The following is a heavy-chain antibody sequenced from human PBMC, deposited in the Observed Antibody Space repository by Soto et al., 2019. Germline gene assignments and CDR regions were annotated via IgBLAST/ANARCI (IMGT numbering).Heavy chain of an antibody. CDR2: IYYSGRT. V-gene: IGHV4-38-2*01. J-gene: IGHJ4*02. Sequence: ETLSLTCAVSGYSITNGYYWGWIRQPPGKGLEWIGSIYYSGRTYNNPSLRSRVSMSIDTSKDQFSLKLKSVTAADTALYFCARQRTSVVTQAYFDVWGPGSLVTVSS. CDR1: GYSITNGYY. D-gene: IGHD2-21*02. CDR3: ARQRTSVVTQAYFDV.